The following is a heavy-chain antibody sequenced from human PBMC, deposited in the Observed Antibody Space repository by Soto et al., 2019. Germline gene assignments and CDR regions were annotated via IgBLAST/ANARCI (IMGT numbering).Heavy chain of an antibody. CDR3: ARGLIYDSSGYYFDY. D-gene: IGHD3-22*01. V-gene: IGHV1-46*01. CDR1: GYTFTSYY. Sequence: GASVKVSCKASGYTFTSYYMHWVRQAPGQGLEWMGIINPSGGSTRCAQKFQGRVTMTRDTSTSTVYMELSSLRSEDTAVYYCARGLIYDSSGYYFDYWGQGTLVTVSS. J-gene: IGHJ4*02. CDR2: INPSGGST.